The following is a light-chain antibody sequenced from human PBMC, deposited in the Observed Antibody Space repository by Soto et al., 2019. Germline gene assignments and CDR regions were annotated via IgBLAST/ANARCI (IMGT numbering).Light chain of an antibody. Sequence: EIVLTQSPATLSLSPGERATLSRRASQSVSSYLAWYQQKPGQAPRLLIYDASNRAPGIPARFRGSGSGTDFTLTISSLEPEDFAVYYCQQRSNWPPLTFGGGTKVEIK. CDR3: QQRSNWPPLT. V-gene: IGKV3-11*01. J-gene: IGKJ4*01. CDR2: DAS. CDR1: QSVSSY.